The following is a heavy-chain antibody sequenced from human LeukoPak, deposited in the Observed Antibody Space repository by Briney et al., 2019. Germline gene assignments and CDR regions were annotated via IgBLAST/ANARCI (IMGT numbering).Heavy chain of an antibody. D-gene: IGHD3-9*01. CDR1: GFTFSSYS. CDR2: ISSSSSYI. V-gene: IGHV3-21*01. J-gene: IGHJ4*02. CDR3: ARDPTYFDWLPVY. Sequence: PGGSLRLSCAASGFTFSSYSTNWVRQAPGKGLEWVSSISSSSSYIYYADSVKGRFTISRDNAKNSLYLQMNSLRAEDTAVYYCARDPTYFDWLPVYWGQGTLVTVSS.